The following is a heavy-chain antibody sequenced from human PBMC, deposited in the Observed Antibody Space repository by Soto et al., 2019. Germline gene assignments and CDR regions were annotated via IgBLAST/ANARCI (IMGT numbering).Heavy chain of an antibody. CDR3: ASIAVAGTGFDY. D-gene: IGHD6-19*01. CDR1: GGTFSSYT. Sequence: QVQLVQSGAEVKKPGSSVKVSCKASGGTFSSYTISWVRQAPGQGLEWMGRIIPILGIANYAQKFQGRVTITPDKSTSTAYMELSSLRSEDTAVYYCASIAVAGTGFDYWGQGTLVTVSS. J-gene: IGHJ4*02. V-gene: IGHV1-69*02. CDR2: IIPILGIA.